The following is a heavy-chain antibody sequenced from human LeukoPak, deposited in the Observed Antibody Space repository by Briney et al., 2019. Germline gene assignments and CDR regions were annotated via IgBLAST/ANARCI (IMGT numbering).Heavy chain of an antibody. J-gene: IGHJ4*02. CDR1: GDSTSAFY. Sequence: SETLSLTCTVSGDSTSAFYWSWIRQPPGKGLEWIGHIYYSGTTNYNPSLKSRVTISADTSNNQFSLRLSSVTAADTAVYYCAAKNWTTAGKGDFHYWGQGTLVTVSS. D-gene: IGHD6-13*01. CDR2: IYYSGTT. CDR3: AAKNWTTAGKGDFHY. V-gene: IGHV4-59*08.